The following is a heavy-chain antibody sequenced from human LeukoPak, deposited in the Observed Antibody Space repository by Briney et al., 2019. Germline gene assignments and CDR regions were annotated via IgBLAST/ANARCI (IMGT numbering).Heavy chain of an antibody. D-gene: IGHD2-21*02. CDR1: GFTFSSYE. J-gene: IGHJ4*02. Sequence: GGSLRLSCAASGFTFSSYEMNWVRQAPGKGLEWVSYISSSSSTIYYADSVKGRFTISRDNAKNSLYLQMNSLRAEDTAVYYCARDGRVVTAIVLIDYWGQGTLVTVSS. CDR2: ISSSSSTI. CDR3: ARDGRVVTAIVLIDY. V-gene: IGHV3-48*01.